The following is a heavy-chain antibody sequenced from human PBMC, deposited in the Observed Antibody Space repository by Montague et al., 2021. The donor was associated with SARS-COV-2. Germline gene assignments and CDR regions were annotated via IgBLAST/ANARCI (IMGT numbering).Heavy chain of an antibody. CDR3: ARGRDSGTYFGTKYYFQYGLDV. CDR1: DESVSAYF. D-gene: IGHD3-10*01. Sequence: SKTLSLTCDFSDESVSAYFWSWVRQLPGKGLEWIGQVDRSGTAHYSPSLQSRLTLSVDTSNNQVSLNLTSVTATDTATYYCARGRDSGTYFGTKYYFQYGLDVWGQGTTVTVSS. V-gene: IGHV4-34*01. J-gene: IGHJ6*02. CDR2: VDRSGTA.